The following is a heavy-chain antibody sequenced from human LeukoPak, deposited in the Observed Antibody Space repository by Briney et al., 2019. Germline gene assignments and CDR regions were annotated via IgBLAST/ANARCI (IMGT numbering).Heavy chain of an antibody. CDR3: ARGLITMVRGVISAAGY. CDR1: GYTFTSYD. Sequence: ASVKVSCKASGYTFTSYDINWVRQATGQGLEWMGWMNPNSGNTAYAQKFQGRVTMTRNTSISTAYMELSSLRSEDTAVYYCARGLITMVRGVISAAGYWGQGTLVTVSS. V-gene: IGHV1-8*01. J-gene: IGHJ4*02. CDR2: MNPNSGNT. D-gene: IGHD3-10*01.